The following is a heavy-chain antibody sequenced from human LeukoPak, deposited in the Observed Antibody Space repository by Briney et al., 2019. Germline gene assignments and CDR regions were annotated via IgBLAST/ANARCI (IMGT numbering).Heavy chain of an antibody. J-gene: IGHJ4*02. CDR2: INPKSGDT. CDR1: GYTFTGFY. CDR3: AKDRVVYYDFWSGSNVY. Sequence: ASVKVSCKASGYTFTGFYIHWVRQAPGQGLEWMGWINPKSGDTNYAPKFQGRVTMTRDTSISTAYMELNRLRSDDTAVYYCAKDRVVYYDFWSGSNVYWGQGTLVTVSS. D-gene: IGHD3-3*01. V-gene: IGHV1-2*02.